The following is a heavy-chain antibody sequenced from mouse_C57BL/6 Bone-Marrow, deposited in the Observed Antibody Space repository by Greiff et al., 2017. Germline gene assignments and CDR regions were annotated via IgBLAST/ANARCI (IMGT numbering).Heavy chain of an antibody. V-gene: IGHV1-69*01. D-gene: IGHD1-1*01. Sequence: VQLQQPGAELVMPGASVKLSCKASGYTFTSYWMHWVKQRPGQGLEWIGEIDPSDSYTNYNEKFKGKATFTADTSSNTAYMQLSSLTTEDSAIYYCARSFIPAWFAYWGQGTLVTVSA. CDR2: IDPSDSYT. CDR3: ARSFIPAWFAY. J-gene: IGHJ3*01. CDR1: GYTFTSYW.